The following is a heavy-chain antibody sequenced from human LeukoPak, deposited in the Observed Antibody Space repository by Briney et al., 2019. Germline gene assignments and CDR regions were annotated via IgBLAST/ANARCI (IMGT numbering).Heavy chain of an antibody. Sequence: SETLSLTCAVYGGSFSGYYWSWIRQPPGKGLEWIGEINHSGSTSYNPSLKSRVTISVDTSRNQFSLKLSSVTAADTAVYYCARHAYLDYWGQGTLVTVSS. CDR1: GGSFSGYY. CDR3: ARHAYLDY. V-gene: IGHV4-34*01. J-gene: IGHJ4*02. CDR2: INHSGST.